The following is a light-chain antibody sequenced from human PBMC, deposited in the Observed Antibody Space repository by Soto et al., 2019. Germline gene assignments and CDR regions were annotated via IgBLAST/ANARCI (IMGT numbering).Light chain of an antibody. CDR2: GAS. Sequence: EIALTQSPGTLYLSPGERATLSCRASQSVSTSYLAWYQQKPGQAPRLLIYGASSRATGIPDRFSCSGSGTDFALTISRLEPEDFAVYYCQQYGSSPVTFGQGTKLEIK. CDR3: QQYGSSPVT. J-gene: IGKJ2*01. CDR1: QSVSTSY. V-gene: IGKV3-20*01.